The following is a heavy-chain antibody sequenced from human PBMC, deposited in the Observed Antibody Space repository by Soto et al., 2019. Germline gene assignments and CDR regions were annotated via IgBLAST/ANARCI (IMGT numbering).Heavy chain of an antibody. CDR2: IIPIFGTA. V-gene: IGHV1-69*13. CDR3: ASSPRGAHFDY. J-gene: IGHJ4*02. CDR1: GGTFSSYA. Sequence: GASVKVSCKASGGTFSSYAISWVRQAPGQGLEWMGGIIPIFGTANYAQKFQGRVTITADESTSTAYMELSSLRSEDTAVYYCASSPRGAHFDYWGQGTLVTVSS. D-gene: IGHD6-25*01.